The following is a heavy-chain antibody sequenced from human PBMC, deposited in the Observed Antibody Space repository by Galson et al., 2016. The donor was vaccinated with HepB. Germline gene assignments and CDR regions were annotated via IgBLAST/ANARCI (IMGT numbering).Heavy chain of an antibody. CDR1: GFTFSSYG. Sequence: SLRLSCAASGFTFSSYGMHWVRQAPGKGLEWVAVISYDGSDEYYTDSMKGRFTISRDNSKNKLYLQMNSLRAEDTAIYYCAREGGDRGHRGIYNSLSVGDYWGQGTLVTVSS. CDR2: ISYDGSDE. J-gene: IGHJ4*02. CDR3: AREGGDRGHRGIYNSLSVGDY. V-gene: IGHV3-30*03. D-gene: IGHD6-6*01.